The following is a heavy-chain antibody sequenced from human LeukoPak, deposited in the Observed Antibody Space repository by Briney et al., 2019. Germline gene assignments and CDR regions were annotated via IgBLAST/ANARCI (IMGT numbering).Heavy chain of an antibody. CDR2: IDHSGST. CDR1: GGSIINSNW. V-gene: IGHV4-4*02. D-gene: IGHD5-24*01. J-gene: IGHJ2*01. CDR3: ARGHVEMATRYFDL. Sequence: PSGTLSLTCAGSGGSIINSNWWSWVRQPPGKGLEWIGEIDHSGSTSYNPSLKSRVTMSVDRSQNQFSLRLSTVTAADTAVYYCARGHVEMATRYFDLWGRGTLVTVSS.